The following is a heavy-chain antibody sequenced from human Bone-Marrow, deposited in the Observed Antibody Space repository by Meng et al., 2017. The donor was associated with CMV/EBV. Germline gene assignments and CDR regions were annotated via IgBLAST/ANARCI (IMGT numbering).Heavy chain of an antibody. J-gene: IGHJ6*02. D-gene: IGHD3-3*02. CDR2: IIPIFGTA. CDR3: ARAYLGKENGMDV. CDR1: GGTFSSYA. Sequence: SVKVSCKASGGTFSSYAISWVRQAPGQGLEWMGGIIPIFGTANYAQKFQGRVTVTTDESTSTAYMELSSLRSEDTAVYYCARAYLGKENGMDVWGQGTTVTVSS. V-gene: IGHV1-69*05.